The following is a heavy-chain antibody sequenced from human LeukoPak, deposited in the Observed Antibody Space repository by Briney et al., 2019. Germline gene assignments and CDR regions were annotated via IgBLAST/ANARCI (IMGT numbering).Heavy chain of an antibody. Sequence: PGGSLRLSCAASGFTFSSYWMHWVRQAPGKGLEWVSYISSSSSTIYYADSVKGRFTISRDNAKNSLYLQMNSLRAEDTAVFYCARDRGNGYRDYWGQGTLVTVSS. CDR1: GFTFSSYW. D-gene: IGHD5-24*01. CDR3: ARDRGNGYRDY. V-gene: IGHV3-48*04. CDR2: ISSSSSTI. J-gene: IGHJ4*02.